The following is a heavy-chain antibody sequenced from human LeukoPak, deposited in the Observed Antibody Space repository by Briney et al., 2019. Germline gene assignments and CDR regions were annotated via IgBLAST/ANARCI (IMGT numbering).Heavy chain of an antibody. CDR1: GGTFSSYA. CDR3: ARNWVTLDY. V-gene: IGHV1-18*01. D-gene: IGHD7-27*01. CDR2: ISAYNGNT. Sequence: GASVKVSCKASGGTFSSYAFSWVRQAPGQGLEWMGWISAYNGNTNYAQKLQGRVTMTTDTSTSTAYMELRSLRSDDTAVYYCARNWVTLDYWGQGTLVTVSS. J-gene: IGHJ4*02.